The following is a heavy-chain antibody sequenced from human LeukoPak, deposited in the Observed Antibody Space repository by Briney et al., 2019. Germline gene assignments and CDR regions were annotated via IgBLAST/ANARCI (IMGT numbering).Heavy chain of an antibody. CDR2: ISGSGGDT. CDR1: GFTVSSNY. CDR3: AKGGVYGDYYFDY. J-gene: IGHJ4*02. V-gene: IGHV3-23*01. D-gene: IGHD4-17*01. Sequence: PGGSLRLSCAASGFTVSSNYMSWVRQAPGKGLEWVSVISGSGGDTYYADSVKGRFTISGDNSKNTVYLQMNSLRAEDTALYYCAKGGVYGDYYFDYWGQGTLVTVSS.